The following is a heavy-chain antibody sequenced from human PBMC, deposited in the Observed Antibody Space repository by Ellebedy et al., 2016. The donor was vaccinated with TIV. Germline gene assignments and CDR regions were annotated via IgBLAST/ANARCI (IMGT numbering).Heavy chain of an antibody. V-gene: IGHV3-33*01. CDR3: ARHALVVDIETYKWFDP. D-gene: IGHD2-15*01. Sequence: GESLKISCAASGFTFSSYGMHWVRQAPGKGLEWVAYMWYDGSHKNYVDSVKGRFAISRDNSKNTLYLQINSLRAEDTAVYYCARHALVVDIETYKWFDPWGQGTLVTVSS. J-gene: IGHJ5*02. CDR2: MWYDGSHK. CDR1: GFTFSSYG.